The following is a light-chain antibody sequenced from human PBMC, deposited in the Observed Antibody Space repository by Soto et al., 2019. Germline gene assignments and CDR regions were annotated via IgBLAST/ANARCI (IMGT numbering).Light chain of an antibody. J-gene: IGKJ1*01. CDR3: QQRGNWPPTWT. CDR2: DAS. V-gene: IGKV3-11*01. CDR1: KSIGYY. Sequence: EIVLTQSPATLSLSPGERATLSCRASKSIGYYLAWYQEKPGQAPRLLIYDASIRATGIPARFSGSWSGTDFTLTINGLEPEDSAVYYCQQRGNWPPTWTFGQGTKVDIK.